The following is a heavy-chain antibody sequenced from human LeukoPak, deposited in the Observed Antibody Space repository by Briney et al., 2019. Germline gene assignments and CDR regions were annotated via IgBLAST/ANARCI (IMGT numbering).Heavy chain of an antibody. V-gene: IGHV4-59*01. Sequence: PSETLSLTCTVSDDSITMYYWTWIRQPPGKGLERIGYIYYSGSTNYKSSLKSRVTISVDTSKNQFSLKLSSVTAADTAVYYCARTTEGGYSYGYFYYYYMDVWGKGTTVTISS. CDR3: ARTTEGGYSYGYFYYYYMDV. J-gene: IGHJ6*03. CDR1: DDSITMYY. CDR2: IYYSGST. D-gene: IGHD5-18*01.